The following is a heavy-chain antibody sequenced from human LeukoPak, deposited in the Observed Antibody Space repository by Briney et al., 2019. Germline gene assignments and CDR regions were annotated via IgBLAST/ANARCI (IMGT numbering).Heavy chain of an antibody. D-gene: IGHD3-22*01. CDR2: IKQDGSEK. CDR3: AKGSGDSSGYYYVYYYYYMDV. V-gene: IGHV3-7*03. CDR1: GFTFSNAW. J-gene: IGHJ6*03. Sequence: GGSLRLSCAASGFTFSNAWMSWVRQAPGKGLEWVANIKQDGSEKYYVDSVKGRFTISRDNAKNSLYLQMNSLRAEDTAVYYCAKGSGDSSGYYYVYYYYYMDVWGKGTTVTVSS.